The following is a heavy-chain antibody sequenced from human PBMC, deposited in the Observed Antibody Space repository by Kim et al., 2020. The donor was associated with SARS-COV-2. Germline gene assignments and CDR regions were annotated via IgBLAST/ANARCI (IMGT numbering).Heavy chain of an antibody. D-gene: IGHD6-13*01. Sequence: SVKVSCKASGGTFSSYAISWVRQAPGQGLEWMGGIIPIFGTANYAQKFQGRVTITADESTSTAYMELSSLRSEDTAVYYCARPGGGQQLAQDYYGMDVWGQGTTVTVSS. CDR3: ARPGGGQQLAQDYYGMDV. J-gene: IGHJ6*02. CDR1: GGTFSSYA. V-gene: IGHV1-69*13. CDR2: IIPIFGTA.